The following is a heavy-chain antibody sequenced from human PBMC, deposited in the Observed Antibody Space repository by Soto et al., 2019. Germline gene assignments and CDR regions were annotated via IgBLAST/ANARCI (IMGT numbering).Heavy chain of an antibody. V-gene: IGHV4-31*03. CDR2: IYYSGST. Sequence: PSETLSLTCTFSGGSISSGGYYWSWVRQHPGKGLEWIGYIYYSGSTYYNPSLKSRVTISVDTSKSQFSLKLSSATAADTAVYYCARDFTDSSGPTLGMGVWGQGTTVTVSS. CDR3: ARDFTDSSGPTLGMGV. D-gene: IGHD6-19*01. J-gene: IGHJ6*02. CDR1: GGSISSGGYY.